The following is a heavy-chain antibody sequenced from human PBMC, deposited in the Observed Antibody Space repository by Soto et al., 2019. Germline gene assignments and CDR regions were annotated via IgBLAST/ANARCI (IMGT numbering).Heavy chain of an antibody. D-gene: IGHD3-22*01. CDR2: LYYGRSA. Sequence: QVQLQESGPGLVKPSETLSLTCAVSGDSISSYYCMWIRQPPGKGLESIGYLYYGRSANYNPSRKSRVTLSVDTSTNQCSVTLSSMAAADTAVYYCALRSMAVVPEYWGQGTLVTVSS. CDR3: ALRSMAVVPEY. V-gene: IGHV4-59*01. J-gene: IGHJ4*02. CDR1: GDSISSYY.